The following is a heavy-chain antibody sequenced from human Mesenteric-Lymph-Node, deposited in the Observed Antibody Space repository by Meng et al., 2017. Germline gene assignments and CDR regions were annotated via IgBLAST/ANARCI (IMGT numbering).Heavy chain of an antibody. CDR2: INPNSGGT. Sequence: QVQLVQSGADVEKQGDSVKVSCKASGYTFTAYYIHWVRQAPGQGLEWMGRINPNSGGTNFAQKFQGRVIMTRDTSISTAYMELSSLGFDDTAVYYCAKALGWGSSPDYWGQGILVTVSS. CDR1: GYTFTAYY. V-gene: IGHV1-2*06. J-gene: IGHJ4*02. D-gene: IGHD2-21*01. CDR3: AKALGWGSSPDY.